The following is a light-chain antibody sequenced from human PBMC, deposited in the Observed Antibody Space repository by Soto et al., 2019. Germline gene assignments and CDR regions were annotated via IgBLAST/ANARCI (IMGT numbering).Light chain of an antibody. V-gene: IGKV3-11*01. CDR2: DSS. CDR1: QSISSI. CDR3: QQSRNWPLT. J-gene: IGKJ4*01. Sequence: EIVLTQSPATLSLSPGERATLSCRASQSISSILAWYQQKPGQAPRLLIYDSSNSATGIPLRFSGSGSGTDFTLTISSLEPEDFAVYYGQQSRNWPLTFGVGTKVAIK.